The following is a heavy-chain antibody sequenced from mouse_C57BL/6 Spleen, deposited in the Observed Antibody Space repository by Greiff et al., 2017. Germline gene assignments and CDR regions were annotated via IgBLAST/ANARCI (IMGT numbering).Heavy chain of an antibody. CDR3: AREGVYSNSAWFAY. CDR1: GFTFSSYA. CDR2: ISDGGSYT. Sequence: EVQGVESGGGLVKPGGSLKLSCAASGFTFSSYAMSWVRQTPEKRLEWVATISDGGSYTYYPDNVKGRFTISRDNAKNNLYLQMSHLKSEDTAMYYCAREGVYSNSAWFAYWGQGTLVTVSA. J-gene: IGHJ3*01. V-gene: IGHV5-4*01. D-gene: IGHD2-5*01.